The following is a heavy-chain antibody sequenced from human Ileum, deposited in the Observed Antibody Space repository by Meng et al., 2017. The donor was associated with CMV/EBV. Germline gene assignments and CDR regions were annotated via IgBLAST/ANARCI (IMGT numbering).Heavy chain of an antibody. CDR3: AKTQIVATITGIDY. D-gene: IGHD5-12*01. Sequence: GESLKISCAASGFNFSSYGMHWVRQAPGKGLEWVAFIRYDGSNKYYADSVKGRFTISRDNSKNTLYLQMNTLRAEDTAVYYCAKTQIVATITGIDYWGQGTLVTVSS. J-gene: IGHJ4*02. CDR1: GFNFSSYG. CDR2: IRYDGSNK. V-gene: IGHV3-30*02.